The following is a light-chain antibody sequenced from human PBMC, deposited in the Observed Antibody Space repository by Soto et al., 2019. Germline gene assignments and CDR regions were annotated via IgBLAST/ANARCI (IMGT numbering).Light chain of an antibody. Sequence: DIVMTQSPDSLAVSLGERATINCRSSQSVLYSSNNKNHLAWYQQKSGEPPKLLIYWASTRESGVPDRFSGSGSGTDFTLTIISLQAADVAVYYCQQYYDTPYTFGQGTKLEIK. J-gene: IGKJ2*01. CDR1: QSVLYSSNNKNH. CDR3: QQYYDTPYT. V-gene: IGKV4-1*01. CDR2: WAS.